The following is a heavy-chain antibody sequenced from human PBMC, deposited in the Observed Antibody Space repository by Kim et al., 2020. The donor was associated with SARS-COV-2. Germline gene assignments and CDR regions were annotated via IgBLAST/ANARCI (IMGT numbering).Heavy chain of an antibody. J-gene: IGHJ6*02. Sequence: SGYPNYHPDLESRVRISLDTSKNKLSLRLTSVTAADTAMYYCARDRSGMDVWGQGTTVTVSS. CDR3: ARDRSGMDV. CDR2: SGYP. V-gene: IGHV4-59*01.